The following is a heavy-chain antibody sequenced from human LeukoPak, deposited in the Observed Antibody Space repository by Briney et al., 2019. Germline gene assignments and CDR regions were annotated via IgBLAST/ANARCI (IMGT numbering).Heavy chain of an antibody. CDR3: ARDANWGEIDY. D-gene: IGHD7-27*01. J-gene: IGHJ4*02. CDR1: GFTFSSYG. Sequence: GGSLRLSCAASGFTFSSYGMHWVRQAPGKGLEWVAVISYDGSNKYYADSVKGRFSIFRDNSKNTQYLQMDSLRPEDTAVYYCARDANWGEIDYWGQGTLVTVSS. CDR2: ISYDGSNK. V-gene: IGHV3-30*03.